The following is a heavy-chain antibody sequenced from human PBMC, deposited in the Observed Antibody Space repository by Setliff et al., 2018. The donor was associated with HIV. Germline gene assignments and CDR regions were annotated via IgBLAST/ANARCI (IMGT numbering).Heavy chain of an antibody. D-gene: IGHD2-2*01. CDR2: IIPIFGTP. CDR1: GGTFSTYT. V-gene: IGHV1-69*08. Sequence: ASVKVSCKTSGGTFSTYTIAWVRLAPGQGLEWMGRIIPIFGTPNYAQKFQGRVTITADKSTSTVYLDLRSLTSEDTAMYYCARSVWAVVVPTDPAVDAFAIWGQGTMVT. CDR3: ARSVWAVVVPTDPAVDAFAI. J-gene: IGHJ3*02.